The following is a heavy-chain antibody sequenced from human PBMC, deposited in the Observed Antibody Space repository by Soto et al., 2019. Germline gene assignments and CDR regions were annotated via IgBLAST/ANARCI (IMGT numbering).Heavy chain of an antibody. Sequence: EVQLVQSGGALVQPGGSLRLSCAASGFTPSRLSRNWVRQAPGKGLEWISYINSAGSIIYYADSVKGRVTIPGDNAKNSLYTQLKRLRAEDTAVYYCATGTDIGWLDDPNHSMDIWGQGTMVTVSS. J-gene: IGHJ3*02. CDR1: GFTPSRLS. CDR3: ATGTDIGWLDDPNHSMDI. CDR2: INSAGSII. V-gene: IGHV3-48*01. D-gene: IGHD3-9*01.